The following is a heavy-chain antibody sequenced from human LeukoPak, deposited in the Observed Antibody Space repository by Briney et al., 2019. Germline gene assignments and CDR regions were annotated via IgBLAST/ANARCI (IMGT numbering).Heavy chain of an antibody. CDR3: ARGSGYFFDAFDI. CDR1: GFIVSTNY. J-gene: IGHJ3*02. Sequence: GGSLRLSCAASGFIVSTNYMSWVRQAPGKGLEWVSYISSSGSTIYYADSVKGRFTISRGNAKNSLYLQMNSLRAEDTAVYYCARGSGYFFDAFDIWGQGTMVTVSS. D-gene: IGHD3-22*01. V-gene: IGHV3-11*01. CDR2: ISSSGSTI.